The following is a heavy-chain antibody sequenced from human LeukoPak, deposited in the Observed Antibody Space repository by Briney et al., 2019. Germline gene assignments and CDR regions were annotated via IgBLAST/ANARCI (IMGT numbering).Heavy chain of an antibody. J-gene: IGHJ4*02. D-gene: IGHD2/OR15-2a*01. CDR1: GFTVSSNY. CDR2: IYSDGNT. V-gene: IGHV3-53*04. CDR3: ARDLGNSGDY. Sequence: GGSLRLSCAASGFTVSSNYMSWVRQAPGKGLEWVSVIYSDGNTYYADSVRGRFTLSRHNSENTVLLQMNSLRPEDTAVYYCARDLGNSGDYWGQGTLVTVSS.